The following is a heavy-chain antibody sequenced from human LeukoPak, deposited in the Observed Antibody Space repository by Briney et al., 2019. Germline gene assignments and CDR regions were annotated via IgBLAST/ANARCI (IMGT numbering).Heavy chain of an antibody. CDR3: ATDRGIAAAGTFDY. CDR1: GYTFNTYG. Sequence: ASVKVSCKASGYTFNTYGITWVRQAPGQGLEWMGWISGYNGKTKYAQKLQDRVTMTTDTSTTTAYMELRSLRSDDTAVYYCATDRGIAAAGTFDYWGQGTLVTVSS. V-gene: IGHV1-18*01. D-gene: IGHD6-13*01. CDR2: ISGYNGKT. J-gene: IGHJ4*02.